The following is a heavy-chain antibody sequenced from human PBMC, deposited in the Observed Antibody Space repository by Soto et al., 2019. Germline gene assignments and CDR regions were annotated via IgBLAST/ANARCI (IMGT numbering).Heavy chain of an antibody. Sequence: ASVKVSCKASGYTFTSYGISWVRQAPGQGLEWMGWISAYNGNTNYAQKLQGRVTMTTDTSTSTAYMELRSLRSDDTAVYYCARGPITIFGVVTGGYYYGMDVWGQGTTVTVYS. CDR1: GYTFTSYG. J-gene: IGHJ6*02. CDR3: ARGPITIFGVVTGGYYYGMDV. CDR2: ISAYNGNT. V-gene: IGHV1-18*01. D-gene: IGHD3-3*01.